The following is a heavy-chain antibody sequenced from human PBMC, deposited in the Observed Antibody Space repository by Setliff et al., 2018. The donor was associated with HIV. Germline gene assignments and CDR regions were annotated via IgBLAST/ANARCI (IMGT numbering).Heavy chain of an antibody. CDR1: GFTFSNAW. V-gene: IGHV3-15*05. CDR2: IKSEIDRGTR. D-gene: IGHD6-13*01. Sequence: GGSLRLSCTASGFTFSNAWMTWVRQVPGKGLEWVGRIKSEIDRGTRDYAASVKGRFTISRNDSENILYLQMNNLAFEDTALYYCARGLTAPAAAGSWGQGMLVTVSS. CDR3: ARGLTAPAAAGS. J-gene: IGHJ5*02.